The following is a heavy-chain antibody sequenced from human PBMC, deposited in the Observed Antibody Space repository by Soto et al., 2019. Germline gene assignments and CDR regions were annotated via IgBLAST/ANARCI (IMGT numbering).Heavy chain of an antibody. CDR3: ARGVKYTRTFDS. V-gene: IGHV4-34*01. CDR1: GGSFSGYY. D-gene: IGHD6-6*01. Sequence: SETLSLTCAVYGGSFSGYYWSWIRQPPGKGLEWIGEINHSGSTNYNPSLKSRVTISVDTSKNQFSLNLNSVTAADTAVYYCARGVKYTRTFDSWGQRTLVTVSS. CDR2: INHSGST. J-gene: IGHJ4*02.